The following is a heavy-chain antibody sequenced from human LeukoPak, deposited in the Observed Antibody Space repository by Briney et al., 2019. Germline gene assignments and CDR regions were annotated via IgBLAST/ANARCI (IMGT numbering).Heavy chain of an antibody. V-gene: IGHV5-51*01. CDR1: GSNFTSYW. CDR2: IYPGESDT. Sequence: GGSLQISCQGSGSNFTSYWIGWARQVRGKGMEWMGIIYPGESDTRYRPSFQGQVTISADKCNSTAYLQWSSLKASDTAMYYCARLLNGWYFDLWGRGTLVTVSS. J-gene: IGHJ2*01. CDR3: ARLLNGWYFDL. D-gene: IGHD2/OR15-2a*01.